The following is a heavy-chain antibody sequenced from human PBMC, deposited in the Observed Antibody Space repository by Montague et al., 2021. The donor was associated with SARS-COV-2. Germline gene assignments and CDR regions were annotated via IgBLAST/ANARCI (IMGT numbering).Heavy chain of an antibody. CDR3: ARNRDDYIWESYENFDY. J-gene: IGHJ4*01. Sequence: SLRLSCAASGFTFSSYAMHWVRQAPGKELAWVAVISYDGSNKYYADSVKGRFTISRDNSRNTLYLQMNSLRAENTAVYYCARNRDDYIWESYENFDYWGRGTLVTVAS. V-gene: IGHV3-30*04. CDR2: ISYDGSNK. CDR1: GFTFSSYA. D-gene: IGHD3-16*01.